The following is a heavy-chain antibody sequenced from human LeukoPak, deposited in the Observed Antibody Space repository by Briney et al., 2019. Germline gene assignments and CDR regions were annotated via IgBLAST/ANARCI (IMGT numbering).Heavy chain of an antibody. D-gene: IGHD3-9*01. Sequence: GGSLRLSCEASGFPFSSYVMSGVRQAPGKELEWIAYINHNAEMILYPDFVKGRFTISRDNAKNSLYLQMTALRDEDTAIYYCARDHDWAFDLWGQGTLVTVSS. CDR2: INHNAEMI. CDR1: GFPFSSYV. V-gene: IGHV3-48*02. J-gene: IGHJ4*02. CDR3: ARDHDWAFDL.